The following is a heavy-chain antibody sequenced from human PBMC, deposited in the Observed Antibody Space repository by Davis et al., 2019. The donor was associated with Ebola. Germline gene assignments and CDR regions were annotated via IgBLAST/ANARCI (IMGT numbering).Heavy chain of an antibody. CDR3: AKRRDYYGSYFDY. CDR2: IICITDGVTT. V-gene: IGHV3-15*07. D-gene: IGHD3-10*01. Sequence: GESLKISCAASGFTFSNAWMNWVRQAPGMRLEFVVRIICITDGVTTDYAAPVKGRFTISRDDSKNTLYLQMNSLRAEDTAVYYCAKRRDYYGSYFDYWGQGTLVTVSS. J-gene: IGHJ4*02. CDR1: GFTFSNAW.